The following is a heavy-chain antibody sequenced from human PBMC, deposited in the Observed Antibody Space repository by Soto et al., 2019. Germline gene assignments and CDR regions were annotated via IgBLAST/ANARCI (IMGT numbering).Heavy chain of an antibody. CDR2: IYYSGST. J-gene: IGHJ5*02. D-gene: IGHD5-12*01. CDR3: ARGRAPKWLRLKNWFDP. Sequence: PSETLSLTCTVSGGSISSYYWSWIRQPPGKGLEWIGYIYYSGSTNYNPSLKSRVTISVDTSKNQFSLKLSSVTAADTAVYYCARGRAPKWLRLKNWFDPWGQGTLVTVSS. V-gene: IGHV4-59*12. CDR1: GGSISSYY.